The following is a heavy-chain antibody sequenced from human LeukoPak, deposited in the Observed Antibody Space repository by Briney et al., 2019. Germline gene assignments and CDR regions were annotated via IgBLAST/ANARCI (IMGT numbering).Heavy chain of an antibody. J-gene: IGHJ3*02. V-gene: IGHV1-3*01. Sequence: ASVKVSCKASGYTFTSYAMHWVRQAPGQRLEWMGWINAGNGNTKYSQKFQGRVTMARDTSISTAYMELSRLRSDDTAVYYCARTHYYDSSGDNNAFDIWGQGTMVTVSS. CDR1: GYTFTSYA. CDR3: ARTHYYDSSGDNNAFDI. CDR2: INAGNGNT. D-gene: IGHD3-22*01.